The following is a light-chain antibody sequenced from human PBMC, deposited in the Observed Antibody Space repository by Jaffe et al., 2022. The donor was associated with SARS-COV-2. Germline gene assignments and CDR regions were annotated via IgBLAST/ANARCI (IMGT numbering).Light chain of an antibody. CDR3: QQSYSTPLT. CDR1: RSISTY. CDR2: AAS. Sequence: DIQMTQSPPSLSASVGDSVTITCRASRSISTYLNWYQQKPGKAPELLIYAASSLQSGVPSRFSGSGSGTDFTLTISSLQPEDFATFYCQQSYSTPLTFGGGTKVDFK. J-gene: IGKJ4*01. V-gene: IGKV1-39*01.